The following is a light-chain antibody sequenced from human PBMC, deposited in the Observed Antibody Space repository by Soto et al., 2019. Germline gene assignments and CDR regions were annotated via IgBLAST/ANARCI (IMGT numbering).Light chain of an antibody. V-gene: IGKV1-39*01. Sequence: DIQMTQPPSSLSASVGDRVTITYRASQDISNYLNWYQQKPGKAPNLLIYVASVLQTGVRSRFVCSGSSTDFSLTIGSVTPYEFATYYGQQCYTTPRTFGQGINL. CDR3: QQCYTTPRT. CDR2: VAS. J-gene: IGKJ2*01. CDR1: QDISNY.